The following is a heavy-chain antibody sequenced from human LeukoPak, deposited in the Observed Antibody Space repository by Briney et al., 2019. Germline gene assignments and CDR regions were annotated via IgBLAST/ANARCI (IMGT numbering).Heavy chain of an antibody. CDR1: GFTFSSYG. D-gene: IGHD4-17*01. J-gene: IGHJ4*02. CDR3: AKSPERGHDYGDYLAY. V-gene: IGHV3-30*02. Sequence: GGSLRLSCAASGFTFSSYGMHWVRQAPGKGLEWVAFIRYDGSNKYYADSVKGRFTISRDNSKNTLYLQMNSLRAEDTAVYYCAKSPERGHDYGDYLAYWGQGTLVTVSS. CDR2: IRYDGSNK.